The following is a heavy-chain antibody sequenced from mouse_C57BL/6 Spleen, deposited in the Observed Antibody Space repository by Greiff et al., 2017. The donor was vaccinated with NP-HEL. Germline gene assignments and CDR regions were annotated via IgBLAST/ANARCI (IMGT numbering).Heavy chain of an antibody. Sequence: EVKLVESGGGLVKPGGSLKLSCAASGFTFSSYAMSWVRQTPEKRLEWVATISDGGSYTYYPDNVKGRFTISRDNAKNNLYLQMSHLKSEDTAMYYCARGRLLLDYWGQGTTLTVSS. D-gene: IGHD2-3*01. J-gene: IGHJ2*01. CDR2: ISDGGSYT. V-gene: IGHV5-4*03. CDR3: ARGRLLLDY. CDR1: GFTFSSYA.